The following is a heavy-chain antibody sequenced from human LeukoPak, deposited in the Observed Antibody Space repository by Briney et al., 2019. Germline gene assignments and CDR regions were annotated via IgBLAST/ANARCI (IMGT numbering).Heavy chain of an antibody. Sequence: SETLSLTCTVSGGSISSGNYQYYWGWIRQPPGKGLEWIASVYETGSPYYNPSLKSRVTISVDTSKNQFSLKLSSVTAADTATYYCARETSLAGFASGLGFNYWGQGILVSVSS. CDR3: ARETSLAGFASGLGFNY. J-gene: IGHJ4*01. V-gene: IGHV4-39*07. CDR2: VYETGSP. D-gene: IGHD6-19*01. CDR1: GGSISSGNYQYY.